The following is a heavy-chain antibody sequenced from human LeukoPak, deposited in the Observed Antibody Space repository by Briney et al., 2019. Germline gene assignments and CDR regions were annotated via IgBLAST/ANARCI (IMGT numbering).Heavy chain of an antibody. CDR2: SNSDGKIT. CDR3: ARDHHGFWSGYPNY. J-gene: IGHJ4*02. D-gene: IGHD3-3*01. V-gene: IGHV3-74*01. Sequence: GGSLRLSCAASGFTLGRYWMHWFRQAPGTGLVWVARSNSDGKITDYADSVRGRFTTSRDNTKNTVYLQMSSLRAEDTGVYYCARDHHGFWSGYPNYWGQGTLVIVSS. CDR1: GFTLGRYW.